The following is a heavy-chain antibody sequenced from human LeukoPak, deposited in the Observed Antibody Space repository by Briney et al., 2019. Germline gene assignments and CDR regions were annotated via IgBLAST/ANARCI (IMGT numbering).Heavy chain of an antibody. CDR2: TYTGDSDT. D-gene: IGHD6-13*01. CDR1: GYSFTSNW. V-gene: IGHV5-51*01. J-gene: IGHJ5*02. CDR3: ARRPGSSSWNWFDP. Sequence: GESLKISCKGSGYSFTSNWGGCVRQMHGKGLEWLGITYTGDSDTRYSPSFQGQVTISADKSISTDYLQWSRLKASDTAMYYCARRPGSSSWNWFDPWGQGTLVSVSS.